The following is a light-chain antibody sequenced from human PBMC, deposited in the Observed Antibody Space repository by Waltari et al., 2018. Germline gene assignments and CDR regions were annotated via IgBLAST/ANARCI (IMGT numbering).Light chain of an antibody. V-gene: IGKV1-39*01. CDR1: QSIDNF. CDR3: QQSYSIPLT. J-gene: IGKJ4*01. Sequence: DIQMTQSPSSLSASVGDRVAITCRASQSIDNFLNWYQQKPGKAPKPLIYAAASLRSGVPSRFSGSGSGTDFTLTITSLQPEDVATYYCQQSYSIPLTFGGGTKVEIK. CDR2: AAA.